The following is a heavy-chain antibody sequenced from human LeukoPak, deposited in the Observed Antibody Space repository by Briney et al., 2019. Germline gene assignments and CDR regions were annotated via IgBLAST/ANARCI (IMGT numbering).Heavy chain of an antibody. D-gene: IGHD6-19*01. CDR3: AIESSGCYH. V-gene: IGHV5-51*01. J-gene: IGHJ5*02. CDR2: IYPGDSDS. Sequence: GESLKISCKGSGYRFTSYWIAWVRQLPGKGLEWMGIIYPGDSDSRYSPSFQGQVTMSVDKSINTAYLQWSSLKASDTAMYYCAIESSGCYHWGQGTLVTVSS. CDR1: GYRFTSYW.